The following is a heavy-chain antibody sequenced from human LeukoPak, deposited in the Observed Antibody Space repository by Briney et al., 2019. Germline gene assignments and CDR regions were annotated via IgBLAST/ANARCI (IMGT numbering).Heavy chain of an antibody. J-gene: IGHJ4*02. CDR3: ARAGGYKKRAFFDY. V-gene: IGHV4-4*02. Sequence: SETLSLTCAVSGGSISSSNWWSWVRQPPGKGLEWIGEIYHSGSTNYNPSLKSRVTISVDKSKNQFSLKLSSVTAADTAVYYCARAGGYKKRAFFDYWGQGTLVTVSS. CDR1: GGSISSSNW. D-gene: IGHD3-10*01. CDR2: IYHSGST.